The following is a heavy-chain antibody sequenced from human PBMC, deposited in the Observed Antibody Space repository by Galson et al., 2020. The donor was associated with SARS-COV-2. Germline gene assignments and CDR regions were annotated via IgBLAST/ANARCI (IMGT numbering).Heavy chain of an antibody. Sequence: SGPTLVKPTQTLTLTCTFSGFSLDRSGEGVGWIRQSPGEALEWLALIYWNDVRRYSPSLKGRLTITKDSSKNQMVLSMTNMDPVDTGRYFCAHRPLETGNRVPYFDSWGPGTLVTVSS. CDR1: GFSLDRSGEG. J-gene: IGHJ4*02. D-gene: IGHD7-27*01. CDR2: IYWNDVR. V-gene: IGHV2-5*01. CDR3: AHRPLETGNRVPYFDS.